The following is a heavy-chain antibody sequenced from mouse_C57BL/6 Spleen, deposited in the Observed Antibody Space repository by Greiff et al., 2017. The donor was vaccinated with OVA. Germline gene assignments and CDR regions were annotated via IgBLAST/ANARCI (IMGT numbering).Heavy chain of an antibody. CDR3: ATRRGAY. J-gene: IGHJ3*01. D-gene: IGHD2-12*01. V-gene: IGHV1-26*01. CDR1: GYTFTDYY. CDR2: INPNNGGT. Sequence: EVQLQQSGPELVKPGASVKISCKASGYTFTDYYMNWVKQSHGKSLEWIGDINPNNGGTSYNQKFKGKATLTVDKSSSTAYMELRSLTSEDSAVYYCATRRGAYWGQGTLVTVSA.